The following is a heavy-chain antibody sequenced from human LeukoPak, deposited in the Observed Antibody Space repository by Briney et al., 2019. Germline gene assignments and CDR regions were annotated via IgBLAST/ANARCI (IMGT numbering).Heavy chain of an antibody. Sequence: SETLSLTCAVYGGSFSGYYWSWIRQPPGKGLEWIGEINHSGSTNYNPSLKSRVTISVDTSKNQFSLKLSSVTAADTAVYYCARAPGDIAAAVRSFDYWGQGTLVTVSS. D-gene: IGHD6-13*01. CDR1: GGSFSGYY. V-gene: IGHV4-34*01. J-gene: IGHJ4*02. CDR2: INHSGST. CDR3: ARAPGDIAAAVRSFDY.